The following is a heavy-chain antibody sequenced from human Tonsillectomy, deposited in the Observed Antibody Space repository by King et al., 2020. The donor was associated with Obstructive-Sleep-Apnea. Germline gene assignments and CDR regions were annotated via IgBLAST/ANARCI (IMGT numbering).Heavy chain of an antibody. V-gene: IGHV4-39*01. CDR1: GGSISSSSYY. D-gene: IGHD6-19*01. CDR2: IYYSGST. CDR3: ARTHIAVAGTESWFDP. J-gene: IGHJ5*02. Sequence: LPLQESGPGLVKPSETLSLTCTVSGGSISSSSYYWGWIRQPPGKGLEWIGSIYYSGSTYYNPSLKSRVTISVDTSKNQFSLKLSSVTAADTAVYYCARTHIAVAGTESWFDPWGQGTLVTVSS.